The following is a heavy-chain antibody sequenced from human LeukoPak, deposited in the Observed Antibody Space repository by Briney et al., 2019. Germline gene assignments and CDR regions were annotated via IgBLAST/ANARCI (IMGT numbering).Heavy chain of an antibody. Sequence: SETLSLTCTVSGGSISSYYWSWVRQPPGKGLEWIGYIYYSGSTNYNPSLKSRVTISVDTSKNQFSLKLSSVTAADTAVHYCARYKRHSDAFDIWGQGTMVTVPS. D-gene: IGHD1-14*01. CDR2: IYYSGST. CDR1: GGSISSYY. CDR3: ARYKRHSDAFDI. J-gene: IGHJ3*02. V-gene: IGHV4-59*01.